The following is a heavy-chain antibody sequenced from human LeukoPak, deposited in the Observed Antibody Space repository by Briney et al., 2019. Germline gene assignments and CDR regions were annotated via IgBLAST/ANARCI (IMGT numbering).Heavy chain of an antibody. CDR3: ARDRGAFCGGDCYLGFDY. CDR2: IAGSSGYI. V-gene: IGHV3-21*01. Sequence: GGSLRLSCAASGFTFSSYTMNWVRQAPGKGLEWVSSIAGSSGYISYADSVKGRFTISRDNAKKSLYLQMTSLTAEDTAVYYCARDRGAFCGGDCYLGFDYWGRGTLVTVSS. J-gene: IGHJ4*01. CDR1: GFTFSSYT. D-gene: IGHD2-21*02.